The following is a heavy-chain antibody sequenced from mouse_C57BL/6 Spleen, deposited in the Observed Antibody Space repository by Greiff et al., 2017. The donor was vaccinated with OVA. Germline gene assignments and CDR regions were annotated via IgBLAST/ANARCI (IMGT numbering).Heavy chain of an antibody. J-gene: IGHJ4*01. Sequence: QVTLKVCGPGILQSSQTLSLTCSFSGFSLSTSGMGVSWIRQPSGKGLEWLAHIYWDDDKRYNPSLKSRLTISKDTSRNQVFLKSTSVDTADTATYYCARRRGDLYYYAMDYWGQGTLVTVSS. CDR2: IYWDDDK. CDR1: GFSLSTSGMG. V-gene: IGHV8-12*01. D-gene: IGHD1-1*01. CDR3: ARRRGDLYYYAMDY.